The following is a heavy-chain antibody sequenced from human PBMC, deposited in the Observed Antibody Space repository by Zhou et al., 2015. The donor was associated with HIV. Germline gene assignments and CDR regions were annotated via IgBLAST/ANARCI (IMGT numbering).Heavy chain of an antibody. Sequence: QVQLVQSGAELRKPGSSVKVSCKTYGAPFNTFALNWVRQAPGQGPEWMGTLTPMFTRADYSRKFRGRVTMTADMSTDTGYMELSGLRFEDTAVYYCARGFSHGDYEVFFKEWGRGTLVTVSS. CDR3: ARGFSHGDYEVFFKE. CDR2: LTPMFTRA. V-gene: IGHV1-69*06. CDR1: GAPFNTFA. D-gene: IGHD4-17*01. J-gene: IGHJ1*01.